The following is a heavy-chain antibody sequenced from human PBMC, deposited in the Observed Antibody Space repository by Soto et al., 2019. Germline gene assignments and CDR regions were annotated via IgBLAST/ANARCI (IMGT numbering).Heavy chain of an antibody. CDR2: IYYSGST. CDR3: ATGIEWISTRCLLYYFDY. J-gene: IGHJ4*02. CDR1: GGSISSSSYY. D-gene: IGHD2-2*01. Sequence: PSETLSLTCTVSGGSISSSSYYWGWIRQPPGKGLEWIGSIYYSGSTYYNPSLKSRVTISVDTSKNQFSLKLSSVTAADTAVYYCATGIEWISTRCLLYYFDYWGQGTLVTVSS. V-gene: IGHV4-39*01.